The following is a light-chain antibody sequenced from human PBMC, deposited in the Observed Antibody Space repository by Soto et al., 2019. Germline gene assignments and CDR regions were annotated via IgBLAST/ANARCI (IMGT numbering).Light chain of an antibody. CDR1: SSDVGSYNL. J-gene: IGLJ2*01. V-gene: IGLV2-23*01. CDR2: EDT. CDR3: CSYAGSYTVV. Sequence: QSALTQPASVSGSPGQSIAISCTGTSSDVGSYNLVSWYQQHPGKAPKLMIYEDTKRPSGVSNRFSGSKSDNTASLTISGLQPGDEADYYCCSYAGSYTVVFGGGTKLTVL.